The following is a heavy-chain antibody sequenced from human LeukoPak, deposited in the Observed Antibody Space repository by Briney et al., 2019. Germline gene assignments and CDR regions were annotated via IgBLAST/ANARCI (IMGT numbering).Heavy chain of an antibody. CDR1: GYTFTSYG. V-gene: IGHV1-18*01. D-gene: IGHD2-2*01. CDR2: ISAYNGNT. CDR3: ARGVVVPAAANWFDP. Sequence: ASVKVSCKASGYTFTSYGISWVRQAPGQGLEWMGWISAYNGNTNYAQKLQGRVTMTTDTSTSTAYMELRSLRSDDTAVYYCARGVVVPAAANWFDPWGQGTLVTVSS. J-gene: IGHJ5*02.